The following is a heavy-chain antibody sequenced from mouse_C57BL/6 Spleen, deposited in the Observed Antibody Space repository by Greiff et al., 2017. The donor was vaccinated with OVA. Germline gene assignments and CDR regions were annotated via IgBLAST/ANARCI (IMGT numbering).Heavy chain of an antibody. CDR2: INPYNGGT. J-gene: IGHJ2*01. CDR3: ARTDYGSSYPFDY. Sequence: EVQLQQSGPVLVKPGASVKMSCKASGYTLTDYYMNWVKQSHGKSLEWIGVINPYNGGTSYNQKFKGKATLTVDKSSSTAYMELNSLKSEDSAVYYCARTDYGSSYPFDYWGQGTTLTVSS. V-gene: IGHV1-19*01. CDR1: GYTLTDYY. D-gene: IGHD1-1*01.